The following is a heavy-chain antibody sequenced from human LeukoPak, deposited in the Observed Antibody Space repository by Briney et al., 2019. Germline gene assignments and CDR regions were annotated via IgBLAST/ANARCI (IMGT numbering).Heavy chain of an antibody. CDR1: GYTFTSYG. CDR2: INAYNGNT. CDR3: ARGAGVVVITTIDY. V-gene: IGHV1-18*01. J-gene: IGHJ4*02. Sequence: GASVTVSCKASGYTFTSYGISWVRQAPGQGLEWMGWINAYNGNTNYAQKLQGRVTITTDTSTSTAYMELRSLRSDDTAVYYCARGAGVVVITTIDYWGQGTLVTVSS. D-gene: IGHD3-22*01.